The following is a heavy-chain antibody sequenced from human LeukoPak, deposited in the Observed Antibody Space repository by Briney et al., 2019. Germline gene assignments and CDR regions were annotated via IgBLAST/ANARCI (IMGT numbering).Heavy chain of an antibody. Sequence: GRSLRLSCAASGFTFSSYAMHWVRQAPGKGLEWVAVISYDGSNKYYADSVKGRFTISRDNSKNTLYLQMNSLRAEDTAVYYCARDLDRPMGVSRYFDWKTPDYWGQGTLVTVSS. CDR3: ARDLDRPMGVSRYFDWKTPDY. J-gene: IGHJ4*02. CDR2: ISYDGSNK. CDR1: GFTFSSYA. D-gene: IGHD3-9*01. V-gene: IGHV3-30*04.